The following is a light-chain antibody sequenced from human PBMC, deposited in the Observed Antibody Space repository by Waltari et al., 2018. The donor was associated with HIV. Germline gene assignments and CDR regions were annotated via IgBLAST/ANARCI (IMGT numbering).Light chain of an antibody. CDR1: TGAVTSGNY. CDR3: LLYGGAQRYV. J-gene: IGLJ1*01. V-gene: IGLV7-43*01. CDR2: STS. Sequence: QTVVTQEPSLTVSPGGTVTLTCASSTGAVTSGNYPNWFQQKPGQAPRGLIYSTSNKNSWTPARFSGSLLGGKAALTLSGVQPEDEAEYYCLLYGGAQRYVFGTGTKVTVL.